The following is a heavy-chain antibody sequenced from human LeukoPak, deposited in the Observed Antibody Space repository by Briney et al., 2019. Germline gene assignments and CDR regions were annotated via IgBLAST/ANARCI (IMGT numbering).Heavy chain of an antibody. V-gene: IGHV1-2*02. D-gene: IGHD1-14*01. J-gene: IGHJ4*02. CDR3: ARGSESTTFDY. CDR1: GYTFTGYY. Sequence: ASVKVSCKASGYTFTGYYIHWVRQAPGQGLEWMGWINPNSGGTNFSQKFQGRVTMTRDTSISTAYMELSRLRSDDTAVYYCARGSESTTFDYWGQGTLVTVSS. CDR2: INPNSGGT.